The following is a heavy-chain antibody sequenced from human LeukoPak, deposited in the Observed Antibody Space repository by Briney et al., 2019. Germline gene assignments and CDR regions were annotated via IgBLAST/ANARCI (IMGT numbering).Heavy chain of an antibody. CDR3: ARHHSRGSGYSLLISDAFDI. CDR1: GGSISSYY. CDR2: IYYSGST. D-gene: IGHD3-22*01. Sequence: PSETLSLTCTVSGGSISSYYWSWIRQPPGKGLEWIGYIYYSGSTNYNPSLKSRVTISVDTSKNQFSLKLSSVTAADTAVYYCARHHSRGSGYSLLISDAFDIWGQGTMVTVSS. J-gene: IGHJ3*02. V-gene: IGHV4-59*08.